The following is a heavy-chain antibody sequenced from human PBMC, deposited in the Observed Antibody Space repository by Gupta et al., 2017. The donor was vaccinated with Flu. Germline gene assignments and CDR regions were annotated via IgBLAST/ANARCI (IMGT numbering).Heavy chain of an antibody. CDR2: ITDSGGRT. CDR1: GFIFNDYG. D-gene: IGHD4-17*01. CDR3: AKSNYGDYGSFDN. J-gene: IGHJ4*02. V-gene: IGHV3-23*01. Sequence: VQLLESGGALAQRGGSLRLSCVASGFIFNDYGMSWVRQAPGEGLQWVSSITDSGGRTYYAGSVKGRFTISRDNSKGTLYLHMNSLRAEDTAFYFCAKSNYGDYGSFDNWGQGTLGTVSS.